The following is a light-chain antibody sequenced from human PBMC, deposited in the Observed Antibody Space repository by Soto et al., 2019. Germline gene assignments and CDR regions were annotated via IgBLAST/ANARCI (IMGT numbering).Light chain of an antibody. V-gene: IGLV2-8*01. Sequence: QSALTQPPSASGSPGQSVTISCTGTSSDVGGYNYVSWYQQHPGKAPKLMISEVSKRPSGVPDRFSGSKSGNTASLTVSGLQVEDEADYYCSSFAGNNNLVFGGGTKLT. J-gene: IGLJ2*01. CDR3: SSFAGNNNLV. CDR2: EVS. CDR1: SSDVGGYNY.